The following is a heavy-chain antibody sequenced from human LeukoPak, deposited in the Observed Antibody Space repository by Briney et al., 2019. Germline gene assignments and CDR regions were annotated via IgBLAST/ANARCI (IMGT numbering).Heavy chain of an antibody. CDR2: IYYSGST. V-gene: IGHV4-59*01. Sequence: SETLSLTCTVSGGFISSYHGSWIRQPPGKGLEWVGYIYYSGSTNYNPSPKSRVTISVKTSHNQFTLKLSSVTAAAPPVIYCRREAYCGGDCYSGFDYWGQRTLVTVSS. D-gene: IGHD2-21*02. CDR3: RREAYCGGDCYSGFDY. J-gene: IGHJ4*02. CDR1: GGFISSYH.